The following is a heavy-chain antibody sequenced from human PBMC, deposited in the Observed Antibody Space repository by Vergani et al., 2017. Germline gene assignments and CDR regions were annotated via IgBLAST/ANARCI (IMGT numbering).Heavy chain of an antibody. CDR1: GFKFSDHY. J-gene: IGHJ6*02. Sequence: LEESGGGSVKPGGSLRLSCVASGFKFSDHYMSWIRQAPGKGLEWVSHISTGASTVPYTDSVTGRFTVSRDNDNNSLTLDMTTLRVEDTAVYYCAKNPIIYTTRHYYAMDVWGQGTTVTVSS. CDR3: AKNPIIYTTRHYYAMDV. D-gene: IGHD3-10*01. V-gene: IGHV3-11*04. CDR2: ISTGASTV.